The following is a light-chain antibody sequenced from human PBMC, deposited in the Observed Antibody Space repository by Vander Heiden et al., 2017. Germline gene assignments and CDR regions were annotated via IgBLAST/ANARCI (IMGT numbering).Light chain of an antibody. CDR2: WAS. V-gene: IGKV4-1*01. J-gene: IGKJ1*01. CDR3: QQYYSTPWT. CDR1: QSVLYSSNNKNY. Sequence: DIVLTQSPASLAVSLGERATINCQSSQSVLYSSNNKNYLAWYQQKPGQPPKLLIYWASTRESGVPDRFSGSGSGTDFTLTIRSLQAEDVAVYYCQQYYSTPWTFGQGTKVEIK.